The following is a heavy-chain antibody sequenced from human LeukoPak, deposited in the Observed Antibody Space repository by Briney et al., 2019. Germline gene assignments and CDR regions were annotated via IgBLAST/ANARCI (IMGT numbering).Heavy chain of an antibody. V-gene: IGHV4-34*01. CDR1: GESFSGYY. D-gene: IGHD2-2*01. CDR2: INHSGST. J-gene: IGHJ6*02. CDR3: AQYQLASYYYYGMDV. Sequence: SDTLSLTCAVYGESFSGYYWRWLRHPRGKGLEWIGEINHSGSTNYNPPLKSRFTISVDTSKIPFSLKLSSVTAADTAVYYCAQYQLASYYYYGMDVWGQGTTVTVSS.